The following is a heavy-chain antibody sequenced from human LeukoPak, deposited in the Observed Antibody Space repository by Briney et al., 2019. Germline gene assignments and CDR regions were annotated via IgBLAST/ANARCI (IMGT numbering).Heavy chain of an antibody. J-gene: IGHJ6*01. D-gene: IGHD1-26*01. CDR2: IRGSGDNT. CDR1: GFTFSGFA. Sequence: GGSLRLSCAASGFTFSGFAMSWVRRTPGKGLEWVSGIRGSGDNTLYADSVKGRFTISRDNSKNTLYLEMNSLRAEDTAIYYCAKMKGHPLPKYYMDVWGQGTTVTFSS. CDR3: AKMKGHPLPKYYMDV. V-gene: IGHV3-23*01.